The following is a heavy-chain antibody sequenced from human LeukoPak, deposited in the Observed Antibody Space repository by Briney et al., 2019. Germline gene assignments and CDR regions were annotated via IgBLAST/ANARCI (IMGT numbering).Heavy chain of an antibody. D-gene: IGHD3-10*01. J-gene: IGHJ4*02. V-gene: IGHV3-66*01. Sequence: PGGSLRLSCAASGFTVSMYQMSWVRQAPGKGLEWVSLIYTTGGANYADSVKGRFTISRDNSRNTSYLQMNSLRAEDTAVYYCAIGGIYGSGSYWGQGTRVTVSS. CDR2: IYTTGGA. CDR1: GFTVSMYQ. CDR3: AIGGIYGSGSY.